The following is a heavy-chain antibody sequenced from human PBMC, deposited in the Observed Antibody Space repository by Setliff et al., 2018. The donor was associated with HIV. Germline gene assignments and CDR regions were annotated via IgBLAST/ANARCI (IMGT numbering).Heavy chain of an antibody. CDR1: GYTFTDFY. J-gene: IGHJ2*01. V-gene: IGHV1-69-2*01. CDR3: ATVGSVYAPPHL. CDR2: VDPENGET. Sequence: GASVKVSCKTSGYTFTDFYIYWMQQAPGKGLEWMGVVDPENGETIYAEKFQDRVTITADKSTATGYMELRDLRSEDTAFYFCATVGSVYAPPHLWGRGTLVTVSS. D-gene: IGHD3-22*01.